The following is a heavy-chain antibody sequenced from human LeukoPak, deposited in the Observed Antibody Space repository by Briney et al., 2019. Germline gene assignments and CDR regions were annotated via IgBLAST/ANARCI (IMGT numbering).Heavy chain of an antibody. V-gene: IGHV3-48*04. CDR1: GFTFGPYT. CDR2: ISSSSDTI. Sequence: GGSLRLSCAASGFTFGPYTMNWVRQAPGKGLEWVSYISSSSDTIYYADSVKGRFTISRDNAKNPLYLQMNSLRVEDTAVYYCASGMRVGPNIWGQGTLVTVSS. D-gene: IGHD1-26*01. CDR3: ASGMRVGPNI. J-gene: IGHJ4*02.